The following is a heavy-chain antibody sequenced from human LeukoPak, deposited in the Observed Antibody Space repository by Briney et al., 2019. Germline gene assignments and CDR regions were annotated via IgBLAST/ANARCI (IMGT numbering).Heavy chain of an antibody. Sequence: GGSLRLSCAASGFTFSSHSMNWVRQAPGKGLEWLSYIDSGSGNIYYRDSVKGRFTISRDNAQDSLYLQMDSLRDEDTAVYYCARAQTLFWEFDGFDIWGRGTKVTVSS. CDR1: GFTFSSHS. V-gene: IGHV3-48*02. D-gene: IGHD3-3*01. J-gene: IGHJ3*02. CDR2: IDSGSGNI. CDR3: ARAQTLFWEFDGFDI.